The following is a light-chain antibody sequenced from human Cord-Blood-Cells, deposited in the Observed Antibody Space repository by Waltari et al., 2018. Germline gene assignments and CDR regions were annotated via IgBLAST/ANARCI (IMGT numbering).Light chain of an antibody. J-gene: IGKJ5*01. CDR2: DES. CDR3: QQRSNWIN. CDR1: QRVLIY. V-gene: IGKV3-11*01. Sequence: EIVLPQSPPTVSMSPGERATLSCRASQRVLIYLAWYQHKHGQAPRLLISDESNRATRIQAKFSGSGSGTDFTLPICSLGPEDFAVYYCQQRSNWINFGQGTRLEIK.